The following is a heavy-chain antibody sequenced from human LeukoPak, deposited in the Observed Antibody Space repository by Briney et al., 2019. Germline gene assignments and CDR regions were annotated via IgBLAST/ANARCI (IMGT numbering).Heavy chain of an antibody. V-gene: IGHV1-2*02. CDR1: GYTFTVHN. CDR2: IDPNSGGT. J-gene: IGHJ4*02. D-gene: IGHD6-19*01. CDR3: ARGDIQWDY. Sequence: ASVKVSCKASGYTFTVHNIQTVPHALGQGLEWMGWIDPNSGGTNFAQKFQGRVAMTRDTSITTAYVELSSLKSDDTAVYYCARGDIQWDYWGQGTQVTVSS.